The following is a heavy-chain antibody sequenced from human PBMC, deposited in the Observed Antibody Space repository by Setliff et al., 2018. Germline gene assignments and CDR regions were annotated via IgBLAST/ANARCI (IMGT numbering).Heavy chain of an antibody. Sequence: ASVKVSCKASGYTFTGYYFHWVRQAPGQGLEWMGWINPNNGDTYYTDSVKGRFTISRDNSDNTLYLQMNSLRDADTAIYYCVKGTLPYCTGPTCYPLDHWGQGTLVTVSS. V-gene: IGHV1-2*02. CDR1: GYTFTGYY. CDR2: INPNNGDT. CDR3: VKGTLPYCTGPTCYPLDH. D-gene: IGHD2-8*02. J-gene: IGHJ4*02.